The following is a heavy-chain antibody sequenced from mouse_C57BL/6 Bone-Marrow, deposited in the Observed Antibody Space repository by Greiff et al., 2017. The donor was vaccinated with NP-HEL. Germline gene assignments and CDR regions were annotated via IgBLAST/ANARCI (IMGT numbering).Heavy chain of an antibody. CDR1: GFTFSSYG. Sequence: EVKLMESGGDLVKPGGSLKLSCAASGFTFSSYGMSWVRQTPDKRLEWVATISSGGSYTYYPDSVKGRFTISRDNAKNTLYLQMSSLKSEDTAMYYCARRGLRRSFAYWGQGTLVTVSA. J-gene: IGHJ3*01. CDR2: ISSGGSYT. CDR3: ARRGLRRSFAY. V-gene: IGHV5-6*02. D-gene: IGHD1-1*01.